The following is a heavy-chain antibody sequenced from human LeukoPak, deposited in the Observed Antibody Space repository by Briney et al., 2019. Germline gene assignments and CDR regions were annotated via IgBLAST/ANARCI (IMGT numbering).Heavy chain of an antibody. CDR2: IYYSGST. D-gene: IGHD3-16*02. CDR3: ARYVWGSYPTFEDY. V-gene: IGHV4-59*01. CDR1: GGSISSYY. Sequence: PSETLSLTCTVSGGSISSYYWNWIRQPPGKGLERIGYIYYSGSTNYNTSLKSRLTISVDTSKNQFSLKLSSATAADTAVYYCARYVWGSYPTFEDYWGQGTLVTVSS. J-gene: IGHJ4*02.